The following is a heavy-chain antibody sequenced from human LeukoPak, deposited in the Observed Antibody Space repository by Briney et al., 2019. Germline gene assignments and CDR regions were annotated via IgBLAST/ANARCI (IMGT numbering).Heavy chain of an antibody. CDR3: ARDAGTTGLDP. J-gene: IGHJ5*02. CDR2: INPNSGGT. D-gene: IGHD1-1*01. CDR1: GYTFTSYY. Sequence: ASVKVSCKASGYTFTSYYMLWVRQAPGQGLEWMGWINPNSGGTNYAQKFQGRVTMTRDTSISTAYMELSRLRSDDTAVYYCARDAGTTGLDPWGQGTLVTVSS. V-gene: IGHV1-2*02.